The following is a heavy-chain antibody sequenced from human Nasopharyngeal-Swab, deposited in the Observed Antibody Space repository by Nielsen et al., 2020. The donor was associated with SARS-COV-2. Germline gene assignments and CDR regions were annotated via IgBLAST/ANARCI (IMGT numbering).Heavy chain of an antibody. CDR2: IIPIFGRA. D-gene: IGHD4-11*01. J-gene: IGHJ5*02. Sequence: SVKVSCKASGCTFSSYAISWVRQAPGQGLEWMGGIIPIFGRANYAQKFQGRVTITADESTSTAYMEPSSLRSEDTAVYYCARRPTTVTAWWFDPWGQGTLVTVSS. V-gene: IGHV1-69*13. CDR1: GCTFSSYA. CDR3: ARRPTTVTAWWFDP.